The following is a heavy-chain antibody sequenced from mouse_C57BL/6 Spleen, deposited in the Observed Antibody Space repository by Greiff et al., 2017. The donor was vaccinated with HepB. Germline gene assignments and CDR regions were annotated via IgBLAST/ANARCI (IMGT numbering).Heavy chain of an antibody. CDR1: GYTFTSYW. V-gene: IGHV1-69*01. J-gene: IGHJ1*03. CDR3: ARSRITTVVARRYFDV. CDR2: IDPSDSYT. D-gene: IGHD1-1*01. Sequence: QVQLQQPGAELVMPGASVKLSCKASGYTFTSYWMHWVKQRPGQGLEWIGEIDPSDSYTNYNQKFKGKSTLTVDKSSSTAYMQLSSLTSEDSAVYYCARSRITTVVARRYFDVWGTGTTVTVSS.